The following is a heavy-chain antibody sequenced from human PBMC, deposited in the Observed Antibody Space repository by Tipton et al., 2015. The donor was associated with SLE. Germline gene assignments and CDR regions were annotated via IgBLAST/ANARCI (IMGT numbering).Heavy chain of an antibody. CDR2: IYYSGST. Sequence: QLVQSGAEVKKPGESLRISCKGSGYSFTSYWISWVRQPPGKGLEWIGYIYYSGSTYYNPSLKSRVTISVDTSKNQFSLKLSSVTAADTAVYYCARGHDYGDSYYFDYWGQGTLVTVSS. CDR3: ARGHDYGDSYYFDY. V-gene: IGHV4-30-4*08. D-gene: IGHD4-17*01. CDR1: GYSFTSYW. J-gene: IGHJ4*02.